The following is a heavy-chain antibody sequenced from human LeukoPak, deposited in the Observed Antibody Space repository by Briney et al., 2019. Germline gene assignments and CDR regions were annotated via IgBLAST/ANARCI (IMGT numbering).Heavy chain of an antibody. V-gene: IGHV3-49*03. Sequence: GGSLRLSCTASGFTFGDYAMSWFRRAPGKGLEWVGFIRSKAYGGTTEYAASVKGRFTISRDDSKSIAYLQMNNLKTEDTAVYYCTRDRVGATFDYWGQGTLVTVSS. CDR2: IRSKAYGGTT. CDR3: TRDRVGATFDY. J-gene: IGHJ4*02. D-gene: IGHD1-26*01. CDR1: GFTFGDYA.